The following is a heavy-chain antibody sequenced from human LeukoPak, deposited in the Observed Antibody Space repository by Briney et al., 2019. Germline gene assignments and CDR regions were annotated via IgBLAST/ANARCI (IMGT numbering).Heavy chain of an antibody. CDR2: IYYSGST. V-gene: IGHV4-39*01. CDR3: ARNDHGDYYYYYYMDV. CDR1: GGSISSSSYY. Sequence: PSETLSLTCTVSGGSISSSSYYWGWIRQPPGKGLEWIGSIYYSGSTYYNPSLKSRVTISVDTSKNQFSLKLSSVTAADTAVYYCARNDHGDYYYYYYMDVWGKGTTVTVSS. D-gene: IGHD4-17*01. J-gene: IGHJ6*03.